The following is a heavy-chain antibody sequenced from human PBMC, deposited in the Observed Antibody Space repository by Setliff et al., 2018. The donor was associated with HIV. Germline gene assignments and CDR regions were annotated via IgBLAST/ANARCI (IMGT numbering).Heavy chain of an antibody. CDR3: ASLPVDTAPFSQGTLVTVASGYYYFEY. V-gene: IGHV4-38-2*01. CDR2: IYHSGST. CDR1: GYSISSGYY. Sequence: PSETLSLTCAVSGYSISSGYYWGWIRQPPGEGLEWIGSIYHSGSTYYNPSLKSRVTISVDTYKNQFSLKLISVTAADTAVYYCASLPVDTAPFSQGTLVTVASGYYYFEYWGQGTLVTVSS. J-gene: IGHJ4*02. D-gene: IGHD3-3*01.